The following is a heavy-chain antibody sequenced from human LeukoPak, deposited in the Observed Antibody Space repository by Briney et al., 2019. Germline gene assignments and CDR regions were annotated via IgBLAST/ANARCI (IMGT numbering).Heavy chain of an antibody. J-gene: IGHJ3*02. D-gene: IGHD3-10*01. V-gene: IGHV4-34*01. CDR1: GGSFSGYY. CDR2: INQSGSR. CDR3: ARSALTRGI. Sequence: PSETLSLTCAVYGGSFSGYYWTWIRQLPGKGLEWIGEINQSGSRNYNPSLKSRVTISVDTSKNQFSLKLSSVTAADTAVYYCARSALTRGIWGQGTMVTVSS.